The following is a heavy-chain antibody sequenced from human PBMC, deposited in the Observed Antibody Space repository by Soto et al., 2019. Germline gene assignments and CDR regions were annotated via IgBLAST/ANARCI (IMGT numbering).Heavy chain of an antibody. V-gene: IGHV3-74*01. CDR1: GLTFSTYW. CDR3: ARGGVLVVGWDV. J-gene: IGHJ6*02. Sequence: VELVESGGGIVQPGGSLRLSCVGTGLTFSTYWMHWVRQAPGKGLEWVSRIRTDGSDSDYADSVKGRFTISRDNAKNTLFQHRASVRADDTAVYYCARGGVLVVGWDVGGQGTTVTVSS. D-gene: IGHD2-15*01. CDR2: IRTDGSDS.